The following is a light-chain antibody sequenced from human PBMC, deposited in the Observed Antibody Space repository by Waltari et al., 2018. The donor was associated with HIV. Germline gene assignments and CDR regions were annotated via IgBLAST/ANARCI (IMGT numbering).Light chain of an antibody. CDR3: SSYTSSATVL. CDR2: EVS. J-gene: IGLJ2*01. Sequence: QSALTQPASLSGPPGQSITISCPGSSSDVGGYDYVSWYQQYPGKAPKLMIYEVSNRPSGVSNRFSGSKSGNTASLTISGLQAEDEADYYCSSYTSSATVLFGGGTKLTVL. CDR1: SSDVGGYDY. V-gene: IGLV2-14*01.